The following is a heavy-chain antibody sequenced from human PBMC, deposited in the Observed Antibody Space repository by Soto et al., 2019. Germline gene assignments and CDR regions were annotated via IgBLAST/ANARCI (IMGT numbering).Heavy chain of an antibody. CDR2: INHSGST. V-gene: IGHV4-34*01. CDR1: GGSFSCYY. D-gene: IGHD3-22*01. Sequence: SETLSLTCAVYGGSFSCYYWSWIRQPPGKGLEWIGEINHSGSTNYNPSLKSRVTISVDTSKNQFSLKLSSVTAADTAVYYCARGRNVYYDSSGYYYPYYYYYGMDVWGQGTTVTVSS. CDR3: ARGRNVYYDSSGYYYPYYYYYGMDV. J-gene: IGHJ6*02.